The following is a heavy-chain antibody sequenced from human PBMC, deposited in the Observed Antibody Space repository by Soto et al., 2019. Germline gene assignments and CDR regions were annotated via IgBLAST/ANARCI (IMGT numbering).Heavy chain of an antibody. CDR2: IWHDGSEK. V-gene: IGHV3-33*06. D-gene: IGHD2-15*01. CDR3: AKDGDRTYCSDGNCAFFDS. J-gene: IGHJ4*02. CDR1: GFTFNKYG. Sequence: QVHLVESGGGVVQPGGSLRLSCAASGFTFNKYGIHWVRQAPGKGLEWVAVIWHDGSEKYYADSVKDRFTISSDNSKEMVYLQMKILRVDDTATYYCAKDGDRTYCSDGNCAFFDSWGQGALVTVSS.